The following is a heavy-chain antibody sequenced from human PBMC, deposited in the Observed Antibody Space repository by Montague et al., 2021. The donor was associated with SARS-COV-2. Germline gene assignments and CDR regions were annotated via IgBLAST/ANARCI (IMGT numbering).Heavy chain of an antibody. V-gene: IGHV4-39*01. CDR1: GGSISSSSYY. CDR2: IYYSGST. D-gene: IGHD6-13*01. CDR3: ARSPPGIAAAGTVAAFDI. J-gene: IGHJ3*02. Sequence: SETLSLTCTVSGGSISSSSYYWGWIRQPPGKGLEWIGSIYYSGSTYYXPSLKSRVTISVDTSKNQFSLKLSSVTAADTAVYYCARSPPGIAAAGTVAAFDIWGQGTMVTVSS.